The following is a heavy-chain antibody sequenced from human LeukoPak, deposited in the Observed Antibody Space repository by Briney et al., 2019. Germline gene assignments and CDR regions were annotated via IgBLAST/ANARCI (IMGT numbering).Heavy chain of an antibody. CDR1: GDSINSYY. J-gene: IGHJ4*02. V-gene: IGHV4-59*01. Sequence: PSETLCLTCTVSGDSINSYYWTWIRQAPGKGLEWIGYIYYTGSTNYSPSLKSRVSISIDPSKNQFSLKLTSVTAADTAVYYCARDPTYWGQGILVTVSP. CDR3: ARDPTY. CDR2: IYYTGST.